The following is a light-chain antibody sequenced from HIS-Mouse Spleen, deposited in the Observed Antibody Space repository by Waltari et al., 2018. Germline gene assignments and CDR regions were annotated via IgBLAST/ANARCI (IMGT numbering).Light chain of an antibody. CDR1: QGISSA. J-gene: IGKJ5*01. CDR3: QQFNSYPQGIT. Sequence: AIQLTQSPSSLSPSVGDRVTITCRASQGISSALAWYQQKPGKAPKLLIYDASSLESGVPSRFSGSGSGTDFTLTISSLQPEDFATYYCQQFNSYPQGITFGQGTRLEIK. CDR2: DAS. V-gene: IGKV1-13*02.